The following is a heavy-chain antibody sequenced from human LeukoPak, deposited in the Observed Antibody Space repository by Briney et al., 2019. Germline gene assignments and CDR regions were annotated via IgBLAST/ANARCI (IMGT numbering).Heavy chain of an antibody. V-gene: IGHV3-23*01. CDR1: GFTFSNYA. Sequence: PGGSLRLSCAASGFTFSNYATSWVRQAPGKGLEWVSAISGSGGSTYYADSVKGRFTISRDNSKNTLFLQMNSLRAEDTAVYYCAKDYYDSSGYYSIFQANGGYWGQGTLVTVSS. J-gene: IGHJ4*02. CDR2: ISGSGGST. D-gene: IGHD3-22*01. CDR3: AKDYYDSSGYYSIFQANGGY.